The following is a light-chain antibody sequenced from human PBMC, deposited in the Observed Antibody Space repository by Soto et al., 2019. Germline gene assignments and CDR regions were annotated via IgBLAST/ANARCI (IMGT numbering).Light chain of an antibody. V-gene: IGLV2-14*01. CDR1: SSDVGGYKS. CDR2: EDR. J-gene: IGLJ1*01. Sequence: QSVLTQPASVSGSPGQSITSTCTGTSSDVGGYKSVSWYQQHPGKAPKLLIYEDRNRPSGVSNRFSASKSGSTASLTLSGLQSEDEAEYYCCSSAGGNIYVFGTGTKVTVL. CDR3: CSSAGGNIYV.